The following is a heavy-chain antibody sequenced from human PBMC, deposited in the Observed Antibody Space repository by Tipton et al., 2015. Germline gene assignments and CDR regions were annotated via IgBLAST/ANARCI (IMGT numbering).Heavy chain of an antibody. CDR1: GFTFSSYW. D-gene: IGHD3-3*01. Sequence: SLRLSCAVSGFTFSSYWMSWVRQAPGKGLEWVANIDQDGSGKYYLDSVKGRFTISRDNAKNSLYLQMNSLRAEDTAVYFCARDLTTFFDSWGQGTLVTVSS. CDR2: IDQDGSGK. J-gene: IGHJ4*02. V-gene: IGHV3-7*01. CDR3: ARDLTTFFDS.